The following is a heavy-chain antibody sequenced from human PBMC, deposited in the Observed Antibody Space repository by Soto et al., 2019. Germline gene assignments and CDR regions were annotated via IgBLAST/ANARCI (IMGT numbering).Heavy chain of an antibody. V-gene: IGHV3-15*01. CDR2: IKSKSDGETI. CDR3: TTGPNLRPLAAFHI. J-gene: IGHJ3*02. Sequence: GGSLRLSCAASGFTFTNAWMTWVRQGPGKGLEWVGRIKSKSDGETIDYAAPVKGRFTISRDDSKNTLYLQMNSLKTEDTAVYYCTTGPNLRPLAAFHIWGQGTVVTVS. CDR1: GFTFTNAW.